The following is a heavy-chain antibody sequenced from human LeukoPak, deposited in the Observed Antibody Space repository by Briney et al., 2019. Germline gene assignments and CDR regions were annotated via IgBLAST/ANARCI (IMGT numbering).Heavy chain of an antibody. J-gene: IGHJ5*02. CDR1: GGSISSGDYY. V-gene: IGHV4-30-4*08. D-gene: IGHD6-13*01. CDR3: ARDHYRKLAAAIWFDP. Sequence: SQTLSLTCTVSGGSISSGDYYWSWIRQPPGKGLEWIGYIYYSGSTYYNPSLKSRVTISVDTSKNQFSLKLSSVTAADTAVYYCARDHYRKLAAAIWFDPWGQGTLDTVSS. CDR2: IYYSGST.